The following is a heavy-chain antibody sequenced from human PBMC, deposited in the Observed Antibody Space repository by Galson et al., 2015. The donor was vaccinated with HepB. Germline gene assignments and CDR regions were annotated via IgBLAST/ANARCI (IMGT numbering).Heavy chain of an antibody. D-gene: IGHD2-21*02. J-gene: IGHJ4*02. CDR3: ARGDAYCGGDCYLDY. V-gene: IGHV3-23*01. CDR2: LSGSGGST. Sequence: SLRLSCAASGFTFNNYAMNWVRQAPGKGLEWVSALSGSGGSTYYADSVKGRFTISRDNSKNTLYLQMNSLRAEDTAVYYCARGDAYCGGDCYLDYWGQGTLVTVSS. CDR1: GFTFNNYA.